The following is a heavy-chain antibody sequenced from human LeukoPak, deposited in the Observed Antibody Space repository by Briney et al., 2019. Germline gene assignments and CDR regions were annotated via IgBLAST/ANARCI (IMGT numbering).Heavy chain of an antibody. CDR2: IYYSGTT. D-gene: IGHD3-22*01. J-gene: IGHJ4*02. CDR1: GDSNSRYY. CDR3: ARSHSYYDRSGYSGIDY. V-gene: IGHV4-59*01. Sequence: PSETLSLTCTVSGDSNSRYYWSWIRQPPGKGLDWIGYIYYSGTTNYNPSLKSRVTISVDTSKNQFSLKLSSVTAADTAVYYCARSHSYYDRSGYSGIDYWGQGTLVTVSS.